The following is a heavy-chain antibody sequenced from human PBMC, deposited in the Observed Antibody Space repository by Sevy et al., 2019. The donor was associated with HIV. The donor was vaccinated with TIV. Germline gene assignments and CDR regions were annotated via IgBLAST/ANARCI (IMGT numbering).Heavy chain of an antibody. D-gene: IGHD3-3*01. CDR2: IIPIFGTA. CDR1: GGTFSSYA. V-gene: IGHV1-69*06. Sequence: ASVKVSCKASGGTFSSYAISWVRQAPGQGLEWMGGIIPIFGTANYAQKFQGRVTITAAKSTSTAYMELSSLRSEDTAVYYCARQSLRVPYYFDYWGQGTLVTVSS. CDR3: ARQSLRVPYYFDY. J-gene: IGHJ4*02.